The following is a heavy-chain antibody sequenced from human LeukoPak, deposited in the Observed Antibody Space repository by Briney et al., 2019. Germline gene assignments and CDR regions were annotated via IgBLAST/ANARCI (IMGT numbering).Heavy chain of an antibody. CDR2: ISYDGSNK. CDR1: GFTFSSYG. Sequence: GRSLRLPCAASGFTFSSYGMHWVRQAPGKGLEWVAVISYDGSNKYYADSVKGRFTISRDNSKNTLYLQMNSLRAEDTAVYYCAKARLSQWLVHYWGQGTLVTVSS. V-gene: IGHV3-30*18. J-gene: IGHJ4*02. CDR3: AKARLSQWLVHY. D-gene: IGHD6-19*01.